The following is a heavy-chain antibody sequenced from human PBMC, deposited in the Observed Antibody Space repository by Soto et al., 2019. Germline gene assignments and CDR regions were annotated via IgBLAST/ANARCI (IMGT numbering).Heavy chain of an antibody. CDR2: ISSSSSYI. J-gene: IGHJ4*02. CDR1: GFTFSSYS. V-gene: IGHV3-21*01. Sequence: PGGSLRLSCAASGFTFSSYSMNWVRQAPGKGLEWVSSISSSSSYIYYEDSVKGRFTISRDNAKNSLYLQMNSLRAEDTAVYYCARGLVGATHYFDYWGQGTLVTVSS. D-gene: IGHD1-26*01. CDR3: ARGLVGATHYFDY.